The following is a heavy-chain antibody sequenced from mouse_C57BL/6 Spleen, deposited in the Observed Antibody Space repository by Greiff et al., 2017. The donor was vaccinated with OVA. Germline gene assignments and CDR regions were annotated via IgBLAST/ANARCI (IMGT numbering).Heavy chain of an antibody. V-gene: IGHV1-9*01. CDR1: GYTFTGYW. CDR2: ILPGSGCT. J-gene: IGHJ2*01. D-gene: IGHD1-1*01. CDR3: ARGTTVVATDYFDY. Sequence: VQLQQSGAELMKPGASVKLSCKATGYTFTGYWIEWVKQRPGHGLEWIGEILPGSGCTNYNEKFKGKATFTADTSSNTAYMQLSSLTTEDSAIYYCARGTTVVATDYFDYWGQGTTLTVSS.